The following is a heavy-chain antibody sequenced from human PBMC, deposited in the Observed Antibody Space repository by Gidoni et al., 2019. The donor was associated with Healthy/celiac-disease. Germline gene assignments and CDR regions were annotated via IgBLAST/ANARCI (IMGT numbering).Heavy chain of an antibody. V-gene: IGHV4-39*07. Sequence: QLQLQESGPGLVKPSETLSLTCTVSGGSISSSSYYWGWIRQPPGKGLEWIGSIYYSGSTYYNPSLKSRVTISVDTSKNQCSLKLSSLTAADTAVYYCGGAAGARPYDYWGQGTLVTVSS. CDR3: GGAAGARPYDY. J-gene: IGHJ4*02. D-gene: IGHD2-15*01. CDR1: GGSISSSSYY. CDR2: IYYSGST.